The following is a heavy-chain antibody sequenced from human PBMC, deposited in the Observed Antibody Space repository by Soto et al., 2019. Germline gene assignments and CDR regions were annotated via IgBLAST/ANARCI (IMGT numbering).Heavy chain of an antibody. Sequence: GGSLRLSCAASGFTFSSYGMHWVRQAPGKGLEWVAVISYDGSNKYYADSVKGRFTISRDNSKNTLYLQMNSLRAEDTAVYYCAKATLRYYDFWSGYFGYYYYGMDVWGQGTTVTVSS. CDR3: AKATLRYYDFWSGYFGYYYYGMDV. D-gene: IGHD3-3*01. CDR2: ISYDGSNK. CDR1: GFTFSSYG. J-gene: IGHJ6*02. V-gene: IGHV3-30*18.